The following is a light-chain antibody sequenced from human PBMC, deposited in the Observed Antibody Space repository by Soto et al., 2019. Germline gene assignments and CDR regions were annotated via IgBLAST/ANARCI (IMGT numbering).Light chain of an antibody. CDR2: DTS. J-gene: IGLJ2*01. CDR1: TGAVTSNHH. CDR3: LLSCSAARV. Sequence: QAVVTQEPSLTVSPGGTVTLTCGSSTGAVTSNHHPYWFQQKAGQAPRTLIYDTSNKHSWTPARFSGSLLGDKAALTLSGAQPEDEAQYYCLLSCSAARVFGGGTKLTVL. V-gene: IGLV7-46*01.